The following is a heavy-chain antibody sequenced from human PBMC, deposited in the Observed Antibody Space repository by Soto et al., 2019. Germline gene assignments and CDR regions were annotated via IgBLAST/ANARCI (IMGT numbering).Heavy chain of an antibody. Sequence: QVQLQESGPGLVKPSETLSLTCTVSGGSISSYYWSWIRQPPGKGLEWIGYIYYSGSTNYNPSLKSRVPXSXAXXKNQFPLKLSSVTAADTAVYYCASGEERVAMPSGYWGQGTLVTVSS. CDR2: IYYSGST. CDR3: ASGEERVAMPSGY. J-gene: IGHJ4*02. V-gene: IGHV4-59*01. D-gene: IGHD2-2*01. CDR1: GGSISSYY.